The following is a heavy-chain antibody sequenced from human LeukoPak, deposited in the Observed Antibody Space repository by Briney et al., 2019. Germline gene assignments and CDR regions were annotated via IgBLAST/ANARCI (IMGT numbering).Heavy chain of an antibody. CDR3: ARGSDYYYYMDV. V-gene: IGHV3-23*01. CDR2: ISGSGGAT. J-gene: IGHJ6*03. CDR1: GFTFNTYG. Sequence: GGSLRLSCAASGFTFNTYGMSWVRQAPGKGLEWVSGISGSGGATYYADSVKGRFTISRDNSKNTLYLQMNSLRAEDTAVYYCARGSDYYYYMDVWGKGTTVTVSS.